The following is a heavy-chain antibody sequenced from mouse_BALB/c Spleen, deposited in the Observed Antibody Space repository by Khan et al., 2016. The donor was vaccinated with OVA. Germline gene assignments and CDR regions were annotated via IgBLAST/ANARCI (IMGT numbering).Heavy chain of an antibody. J-gene: IGHJ4*01. D-gene: IGHD4-1*01. V-gene: IGHV3-2*02. CDR3: ASELGRYYAMDY. Sequence: EVQLQESGPGLVKPSQSLSLTCTVTGYSITRDYAWNWIRQFPGNKLEWMAYISNSGSTSYNPSLKRRISITRDTSTNQSFLQLNSVTTEDAATYYCASELGRYYAMDYWGQGTSVTVSS. CDR1: GYSITRDYA. CDR2: ISNSGST.